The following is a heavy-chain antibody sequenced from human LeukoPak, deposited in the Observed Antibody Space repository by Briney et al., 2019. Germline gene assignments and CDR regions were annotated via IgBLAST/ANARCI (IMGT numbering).Heavy chain of an antibody. V-gene: IGHV1-2*02. Sequence: ASVKVSCKASGYTFTGYYIHWVRQAPGQGLEWMGWINPNSGGTNYAQKFQGRVTMTRDTSISTAHMELSRLRSDDTAVYYCARDAGDNWNDVYFDYWGQGTLVTVSS. D-gene: IGHD1-1*01. J-gene: IGHJ4*02. CDR3: ARDAGDNWNDVYFDY. CDR2: INPNSGGT. CDR1: GYTFTGYY.